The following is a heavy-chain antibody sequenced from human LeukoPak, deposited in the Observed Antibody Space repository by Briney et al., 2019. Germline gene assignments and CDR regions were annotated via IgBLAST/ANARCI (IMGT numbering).Heavy chain of an antibody. CDR1: GFAFSSLS. Sequence: GGSLRLSCVASGFAFSSLSMSRVRQAPGKGLERVSDISASADNTHYADSVKGRFIIFRDNSKNTVFLQMNSLTVEDTAVYYCATGAASGGWLSHDHWGQGTLVTVPS. CDR3: ATGAASGGWLSHDH. V-gene: IGHV3-23*01. D-gene: IGHD2-15*01. J-gene: IGHJ4*02. CDR2: ISASADNT.